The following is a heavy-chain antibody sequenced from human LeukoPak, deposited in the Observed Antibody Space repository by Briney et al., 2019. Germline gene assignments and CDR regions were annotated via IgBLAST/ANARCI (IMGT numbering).Heavy chain of an antibody. CDR3: ARDEGYFQH. J-gene: IGHJ1*01. Sequence: GGSLNLSFAVSGFTFGGFSMNWFRQAQGRGLEWVSYISSSSSTIYYADSVKGRFTISRDNAKNSLYLQMNSLRAEDTAVYYCARDEGYFQHWGQGTLVTVSS. CDR2: ISSSSSTI. CDR1: GFTFGGFS. V-gene: IGHV3-48*04.